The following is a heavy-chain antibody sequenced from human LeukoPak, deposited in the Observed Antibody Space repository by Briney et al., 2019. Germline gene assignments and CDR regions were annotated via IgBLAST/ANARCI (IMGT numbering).Heavy chain of an antibody. V-gene: IGHV4-34*01. Sequence: SETLSLTCAVYGGSFSGYYWRWIRQPPGKGLEWIGEINHSGSTNYNPSLKSRVTISVDTSKNQFSLKLSSVTAADTAVYYCARGTTYYYDSSGANDAFDIWGQGTMVTVSS. J-gene: IGHJ3*02. CDR3: ARGTTYYYDSSGANDAFDI. D-gene: IGHD3-22*01. CDR1: GGSFSGYY. CDR2: INHSGST.